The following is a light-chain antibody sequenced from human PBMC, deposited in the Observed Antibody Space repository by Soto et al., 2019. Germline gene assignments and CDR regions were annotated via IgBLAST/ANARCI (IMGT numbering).Light chain of an antibody. CDR3: QSYDITLEHVV. CDR2: EDN. V-gene: IGLV6-57*04. Sequence: NFMLTQPHSVSESPGKTVTISCTRSSGSIASNYVQWYQQRPGSAPTTVIYEDNQRPSGVPDRFSSSIDSSSNSASLTISGLKPEDEADYYCQSYDITLEHVVFGGGTKLTVL. CDR1: SGSIASNY. J-gene: IGLJ2*01.